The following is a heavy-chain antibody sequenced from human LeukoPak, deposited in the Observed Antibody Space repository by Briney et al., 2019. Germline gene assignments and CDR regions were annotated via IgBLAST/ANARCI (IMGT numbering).Heavy chain of an antibody. CDR2: IYYIGIT. V-gene: IGHV4-59*11. D-gene: IGHD3-10*01. J-gene: IGHJ4*02. CDR3: ARALGHYGSGNYYPGDFDY. CDR1: GGSITNHY. Sequence: SETLSLTCTVSGGSITNHYWTWIRQPPGKGLECIGYIYYIGITDYNPSLSSRVTMSVDTSKNQFSLKLTSLTAADTAVYYCARALGHYGSGNYYPGDFDYWGQGTLVTVSS.